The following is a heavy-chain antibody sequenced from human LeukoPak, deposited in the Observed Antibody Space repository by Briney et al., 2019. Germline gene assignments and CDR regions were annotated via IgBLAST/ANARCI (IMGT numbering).Heavy chain of an antibody. CDR3: ARICGGRGQDTCYNH. V-gene: IGHV4-34*01. J-gene: IGHJ4*02. CDR2: ISPGGYT. CDR1: GASVNDYY. D-gene: IGHD2-21*01. Sequence: SGTLSLTCAASGASVNDYYWSWVRQSPEKGLEWVAEISPGGYTSYNPSLKSRVIISEDKSENHLSLKVRSVTAADTALYFCARICGGRGQDTCYNHGAQGSLVTVSS.